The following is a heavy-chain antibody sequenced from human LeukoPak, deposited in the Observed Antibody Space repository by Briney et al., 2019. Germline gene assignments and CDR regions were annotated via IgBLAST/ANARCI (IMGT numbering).Heavy chain of an antibody. CDR2: IYHSGST. V-gene: IGHV4-38-2*01. CDR1: GYSISSGYY. D-gene: IGHD3-3*01. CDR3: ARYDFWSGSPY. Sequence: SETLSLTCAVSGYSISSGYYWGWIRQPPGKGLEWIGSIYHSGSTYYNPSLKSRVNISVDTSKNQFSLKLSSVTAADTAVYYCARYDFWSGSPYWGQGTLVTVSS. J-gene: IGHJ4*02.